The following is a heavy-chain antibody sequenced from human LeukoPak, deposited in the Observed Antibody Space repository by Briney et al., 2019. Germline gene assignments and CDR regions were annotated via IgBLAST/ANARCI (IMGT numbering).Heavy chain of an antibody. J-gene: IGHJ6*02. CDR1: GYTLTSYG. V-gene: IGHV1-18*01. CDR2: ISAYNGNT. D-gene: IGHD6-13*01. Sequence: ASVKVSCKASGYTLTSYGISWVRQAPGQGLEWMGWISAYNGNTNYAQKLQGRVTMTTDTSTSTAYMELRSLRSGDTAVYYCAREAAGTAWYYYYGMDVWGQGTTVTVSS. CDR3: AREAAGTAWYYYYGMDV.